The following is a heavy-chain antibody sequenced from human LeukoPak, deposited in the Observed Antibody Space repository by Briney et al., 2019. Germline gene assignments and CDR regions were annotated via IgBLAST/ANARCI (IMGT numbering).Heavy chain of an antibody. Sequence: GASVKVSCKASGGTFSSYAISWVRQAPGQGLEWMGRIIPILGIANYAQKFQGRVTITADKSTSTAYMELSSLRSEDTAVYYCASLRPDYGGNSGGYWGQGTLVTVSS. V-gene: IGHV1-69*04. CDR2: IIPILGIA. J-gene: IGHJ4*02. CDR3: ASLRPDYGGNSGGY. CDR1: GGTFSSYA. D-gene: IGHD4-23*01.